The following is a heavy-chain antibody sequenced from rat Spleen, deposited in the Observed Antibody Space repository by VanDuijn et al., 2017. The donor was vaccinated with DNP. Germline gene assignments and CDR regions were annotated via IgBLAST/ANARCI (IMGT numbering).Heavy chain of an antibody. CDR2: ISYSGST. CDR1: GYSITSNY. Sequence: EVQLQESGPGLVKPSQSLSLTCSVTGYSITSNYWAWIRKFPGNKMEWIGYISYSGSTGYNPSLKSRISITRDTSKNQFFLQLNSISTEDTANYYCARGNDGYYPNWYFDFWGPGTMVTESS. D-gene: IGHD1-12*03. V-gene: IGHV3-1*01. CDR3: ARGNDGYYPNWYFDF. J-gene: IGHJ1*01.